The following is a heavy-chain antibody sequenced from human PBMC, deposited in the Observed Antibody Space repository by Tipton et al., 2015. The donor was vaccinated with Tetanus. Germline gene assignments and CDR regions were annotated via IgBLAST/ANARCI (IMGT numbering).Heavy chain of an antibody. CDR2: TFYRSRWFN. Sequence: LVKPTQTLSLTCAISEDSVSSDSASWNWIRQSPSRGLEWLGQTFYRSRWFNDYAVSVKSRIIVNADTSKNQFSLPLNSVTPEDTAVYYCARASVMVRGIINPYDYWGQGTLVTVSS. CDR3: ARASVMVRGIINPYDY. V-gene: IGHV6-1*01. CDR1: EDSVSSDSAS. D-gene: IGHD3-10*01. J-gene: IGHJ4*02.